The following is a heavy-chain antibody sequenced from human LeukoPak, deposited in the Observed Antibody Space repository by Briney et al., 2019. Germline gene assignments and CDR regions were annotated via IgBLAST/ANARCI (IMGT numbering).Heavy chain of an antibody. Sequence: PSETLSLTCAVSGGSISGHYWSWVRQPPGKGLEWIAYISYSGSTNYNPSLKSRVTISVDTSKNQFSLKLSSVTAADAAVYYCARHVSGEYFQHWGQGTLVTVSS. CDR3: ARHVSGEYFQH. D-gene: IGHD3-10*01. CDR1: GGSISGHY. CDR2: ISYSGST. J-gene: IGHJ1*01. V-gene: IGHV4-59*08.